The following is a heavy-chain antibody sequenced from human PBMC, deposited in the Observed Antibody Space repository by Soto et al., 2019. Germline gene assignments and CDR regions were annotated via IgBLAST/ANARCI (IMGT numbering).Heavy chain of an antibody. CDR3: ARGKWDQLLNYFDY. Sequence: GGSLRLSCAASGFTFSSYSMNWIRQAPGKGLEWVSSISSSSSYIYYADSVKGRFTISRDNAKNSLYLQMNSLRAEDTAVYYCARGKWDQLLNYFDYWGQGTLVTVSS. J-gene: IGHJ4*02. V-gene: IGHV3-21*01. D-gene: IGHD2-2*01. CDR2: ISSSSSYI. CDR1: GFTFSSYS.